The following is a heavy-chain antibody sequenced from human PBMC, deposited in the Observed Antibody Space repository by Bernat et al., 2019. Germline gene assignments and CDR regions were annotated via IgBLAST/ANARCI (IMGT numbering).Heavy chain of an antibody. J-gene: IGHJ6*02. CDR3: AKDLRGSPNYYYYYGMDV. CDR2: ISGSGGST. CDR1: GFTFSSYA. Sequence: VQLVESGGGLVQPGGSLRLSCAASGFTFSSYAMSWVRQAPGKGLEWVSAISGSGGSTYYADSVKGRFTISRDNSKNTLYLQMNSLRAEDTAVYYCAKDLRGSPNYYYYYGMDVWGQGTTVTVSS. D-gene: IGHD2-15*01. V-gene: IGHV3-23*04.